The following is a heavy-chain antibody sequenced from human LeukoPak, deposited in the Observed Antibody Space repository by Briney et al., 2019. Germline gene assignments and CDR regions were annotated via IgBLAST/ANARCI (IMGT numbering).Heavy chain of an antibody. CDR1: GFTFSDYY. J-gene: IGHJ4*02. CDR3: ARGRGTVTLQFDY. CDR2: ISSSGSTI. Sequence: PGGSLRLSCAASGFTFSDYYMSCIRQAPGKGLEWVSYISSSGSTIYYADTVQGRFTISRANDKNSLYLQMNSLRAEDTAVYYCARGRGTVTLQFDYWGQGTLVTVSS. D-gene: IGHD4-17*01. V-gene: IGHV3-11*01.